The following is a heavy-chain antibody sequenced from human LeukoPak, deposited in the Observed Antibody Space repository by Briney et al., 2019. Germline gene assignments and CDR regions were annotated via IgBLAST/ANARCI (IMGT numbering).Heavy chain of an antibody. Sequence: ASVKLSCKASGYTFTSYGISWVRQAPGQGLEWMGWISAYNGNTNYAQKLQGRVTMTTDTSTGTAYMELRSLRSDDTAVYYCARDPLYYYDSSGYFDYWGQSTLVTVSS. V-gene: IGHV1-18*01. CDR3: ARDPLYYYDSSGYFDY. CDR2: ISAYNGNT. D-gene: IGHD3-22*01. CDR1: GYTFTSYG. J-gene: IGHJ4*02.